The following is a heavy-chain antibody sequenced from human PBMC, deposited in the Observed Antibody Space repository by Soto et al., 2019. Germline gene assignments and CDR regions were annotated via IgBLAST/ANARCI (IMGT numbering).Heavy chain of an antibody. D-gene: IGHD6-25*01. Sequence: GGSLRLSCAASGFTFSSYAMHWVRQAPGKGLEYVSAISSNGGSTYYANSVKGRFTISRDNSKNTLYLQMGSLRAEDMAVYYCASPSGDVWGKGTTVTVSS. V-gene: IGHV3-64*01. CDR1: GFTFSSYA. CDR3: ASPSGDV. CDR2: ISSNGGST. J-gene: IGHJ6*04.